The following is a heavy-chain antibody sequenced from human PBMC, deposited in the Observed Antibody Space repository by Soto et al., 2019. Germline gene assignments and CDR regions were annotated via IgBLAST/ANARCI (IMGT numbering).Heavy chain of an antibody. J-gene: IGHJ4*02. Sequence: SETLSLTCTVSGGSISSYYWSWIRQPPGKGLEWIGYIYYSGSTTYNPSLKSRVTISVDTSKNQFSLKLSSVTAADTAVNYCARWSFCSRTNSYVFPFNYWGQGTLVTVSS. CDR1: GGSISSYY. V-gene: IGHV4-59*01. D-gene: IGHD2-2*01. CDR2: IYYSGST. CDR3: ARWSFCSRTNSYVFPFNY.